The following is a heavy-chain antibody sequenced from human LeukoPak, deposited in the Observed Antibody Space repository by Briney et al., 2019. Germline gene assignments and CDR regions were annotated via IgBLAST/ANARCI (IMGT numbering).Heavy chain of an antibody. CDR3: ARDQCTSDSCYSN. CDR2: IYSGGET. Sequence: GGSLRLSCAASGITVSRNHMSWVRQAPGKWLEWVSVIYSGGETYYAESVKGRFTISRGNSKNTLYLQMNSLRDEDTAVYYCARDQCTSDSCYSNWGQGTLVTVSS. V-gene: IGHV3-66*02. CDR1: GITVSRNH. J-gene: IGHJ1*01. D-gene: IGHD2-2*02.